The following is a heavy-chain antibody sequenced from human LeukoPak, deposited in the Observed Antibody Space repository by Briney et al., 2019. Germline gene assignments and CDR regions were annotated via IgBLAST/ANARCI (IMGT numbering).Heavy chain of an antibody. Sequence: SETLSLTCTVSDASISGHYLTWIRQPPGKGLEWIGYISYIGSTNYNPSLKSRVTISVDTSKNQFSLKLSSVTAADTAVYYCAKHDTLFGAAHFYMDVWGKGTTVTVSS. V-gene: IGHV4-59*08. CDR1: DASISGHY. CDR2: ISYIGST. J-gene: IGHJ6*03. CDR3: AKHDTLFGAAHFYMDV. D-gene: IGHD3-3*01.